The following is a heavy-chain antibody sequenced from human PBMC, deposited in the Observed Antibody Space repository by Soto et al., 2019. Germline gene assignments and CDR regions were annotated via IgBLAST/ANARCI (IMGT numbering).Heavy chain of an antibody. Sequence: GASVKVSCKASGYTFTSYAMHWVRQAPGQRLEWMGWINAGNGNTKYSQKFQGRVTITRDTSASTVYMELSSLRSEDTAVYYCARDGPVEVYYGSSGHGELFSICGQG. CDR3: ARDGPVEVYYGSSGHGELFSI. V-gene: IGHV1-3*01. D-gene: IGHD3-22*01. J-gene: IGHJ3*02. CDR1: GYTFTSYA. CDR2: INAGNGNT.